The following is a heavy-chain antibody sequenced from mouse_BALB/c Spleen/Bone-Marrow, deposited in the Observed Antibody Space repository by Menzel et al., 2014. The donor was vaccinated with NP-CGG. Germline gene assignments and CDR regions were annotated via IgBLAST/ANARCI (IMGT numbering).Heavy chain of an antibody. CDR2: IDPYYGGT. J-gene: IGHJ4*01. D-gene: IGHD1-1*01. Sequence: EVHLVESGPELEKPGASVKISCKASGYSFTGYNMNWVKPSNGKSLEWIGNIDPYYGGTSYNQRFKGKATLTVDKSSSTAYMQLKSLTSEDSAVYYCARAVDVMDYWGQGTSVTVSS. V-gene: IGHV1-39*01. CDR1: GYSFTGYN. CDR3: ARAVDVMDY.